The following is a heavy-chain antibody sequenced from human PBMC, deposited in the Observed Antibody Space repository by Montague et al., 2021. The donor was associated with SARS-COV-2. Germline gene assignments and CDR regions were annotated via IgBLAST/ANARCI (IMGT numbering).Heavy chain of an antibody. CDR3: ARLPPYRFNSNGHYYNAVDI. CDR2: IYYSGNT. J-gene: IGHJ3*02. V-gene: IGHV4-39*01. D-gene: IGHD3-22*01. CDR1: GGSISSSGYC. Sequence: SETLSPTCTVSGGSISSSGYCWGWIRQPPGKGLEWIGSIYYSGNTYYSPSLQSRVTISVDTSKNQFSLRLNSMTAADTAVYYRARLPPYRFNSNGHYYNAVDIWGQGTMVTVSS.